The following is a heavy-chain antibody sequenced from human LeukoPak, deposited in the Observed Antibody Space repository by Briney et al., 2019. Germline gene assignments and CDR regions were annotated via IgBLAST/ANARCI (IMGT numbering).Heavy chain of an antibody. Sequence: GGSLRLSCSASGFTFDDYAMHWVRQAPGKGLEWVSGINWSSGTIAYADSVKGRFTNSRDNAKNSLYLQMDSLRVEDTALYYCTKDIRMLDYWGQGTLVTVSS. CDR1: GFTFDDYA. V-gene: IGHV3-9*01. J-gene: IGHJ4*02. D-gene: IGHD3-10*02. CDR2: INWSSGTI. CDR3: TKDIRMLDY.